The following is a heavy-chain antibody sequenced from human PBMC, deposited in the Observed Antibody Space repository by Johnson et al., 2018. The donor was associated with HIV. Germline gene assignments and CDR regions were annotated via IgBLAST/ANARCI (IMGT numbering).Heavy chain of an antibody. Sequence: VQLVESGGGLIQPGGSLRLSCAASGFIVSGNYMSWVRQAPGKGLEWVSFIYRDGSTFYADYVKGRFTISRDSSKNTLYLQMNSLRAEDTAVYYCARAYSSGWLGAFDMWGQGTTVTVSS. V-gene: IGHV3-53*01. J-gene: IGHJ3*02. D-gene: IGHD6-19*01. CDR1: GFIVSGNY. CDR2: IYRDGST. CDR3: ARAYSSGWLGAFDM.